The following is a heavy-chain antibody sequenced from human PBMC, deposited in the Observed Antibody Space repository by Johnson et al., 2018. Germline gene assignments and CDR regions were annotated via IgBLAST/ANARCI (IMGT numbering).Heavy chain of an antibody. J-gene: IGHJ6*02. V-gene: IGHV3-9*01. Sequence: EVQLVESGGGLVQPGRSLRLSCATSGFTFDDYAMPWVRRAPGKGLEWVSGISWNSGSTGYADSVKGRFTISSANAPCITVQKKLISGASWPENYYYALDVWGQGTTVTVSS. CDR2: ISWNSGST. CDR1: GFTFDDYA. D-gene: IGHD3-10*01. CDR3: ALDV.